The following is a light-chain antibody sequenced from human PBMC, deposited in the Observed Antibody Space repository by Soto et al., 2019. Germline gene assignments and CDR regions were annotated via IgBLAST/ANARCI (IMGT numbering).Light chain of an antibody. Sequence: QSALTQPPSASGSPGQSVTISCTGTSSDVGGYKYVSWYQQHPGKAPKLMIYEVTKRPSGVPDRFSGSKSGNTASLTVSGLQADDEADYYCSSYAGSNNFFGGGTKLTVL. CDR2: EVT. CDR3: SSYAGSNNF. J-gene: IGLJ2*01. V-gene: IGLV2-8*01. CDR1: SSDVGGYKY.